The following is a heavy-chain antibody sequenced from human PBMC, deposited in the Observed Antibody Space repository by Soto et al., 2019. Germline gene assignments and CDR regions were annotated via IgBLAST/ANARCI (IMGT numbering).Heavy chain of an antibody. CDR3: ARVMASGDEFYYYYGMDV. V-gene: IGHV1-18*04. D-gene: IGHD5-12*01. CDR1: GYTFTSYG. J-gene: IGHJ6*02. Sequence: AASVKVSCKASGYTFTSYGISWVRQAPGQGLEWMGWISAYNGNTNYAQKLQGRVTMTTDTSTSTAYMELRSLRSDDTAVYYCARVMASGDEFYYYYGMDVWGQGTTVTGSS. CDR2: ISAYNGNT.